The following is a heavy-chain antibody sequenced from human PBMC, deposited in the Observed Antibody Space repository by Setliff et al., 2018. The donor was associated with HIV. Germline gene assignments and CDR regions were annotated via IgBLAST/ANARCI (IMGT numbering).Heavy chain of an antibody. CDR3: ARGGGGYDSSGNDAFDI. CDR1: GFTFSSYA. Sequence: GGSLRLSCAASGFTFSSYAMHWVRQAPGKGLEWVAVISYDGSNKYYADSVEGRFTISRDNSKNTLYLQMNSLRAEDTAVYYCARGGGGYDSSGNDAFDIWGQGTMVTVSS. J-gene: IGHJ3*02. V-gene: IGHV3-30*04. D-gene: IGHD3-22*01. CDR2: ISYDGSNK.